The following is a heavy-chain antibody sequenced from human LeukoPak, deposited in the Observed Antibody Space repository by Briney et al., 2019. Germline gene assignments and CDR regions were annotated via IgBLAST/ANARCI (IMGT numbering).Heavy chain of an antibody. CDR2: ISSSSSYI. V-gene: IGHV3-21*01. Sequence: WGSLTLSCAASGFTINNYTKNWVRQPPRPGLERVSSISSSSSYIYYAASVKGRFTISRDNAKNSLYLQMNSLRAEDTAVYYCAELGITMIGGVWGKGTTVTISS. CDR1: GFTINNYT. D-gene: IGHD3-10*02. CDR3: AELGITMIGGV. J-gene: IGHJ6*04.